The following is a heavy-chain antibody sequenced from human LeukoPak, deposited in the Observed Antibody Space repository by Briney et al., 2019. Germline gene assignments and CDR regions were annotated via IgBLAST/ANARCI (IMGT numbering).Heavy chain of an antibody. J-gene: IGHJ6*03. CDR1: GGSISSYY. Sequence: SETLSLTCTVSGGSISSYYWSWIRQPPGKGLEWIGYIYYSGSTNYNPSLKSRVTMSVDTSKNQFSLKLSSVTAADTAVYYCARTTEGGYTYDYFYYYYMDVWGKGTTVTISS. CDR3: ARTTEGGYTYDYFYYYYMDV. CDR2: IYYSGST. D-gene: IGHD5-18*01. V-gene: IGHV4-59*01.